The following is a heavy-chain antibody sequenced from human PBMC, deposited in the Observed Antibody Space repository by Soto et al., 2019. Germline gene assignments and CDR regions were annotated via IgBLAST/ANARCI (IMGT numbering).Heavy chain of an antibody. CDR2: ISVYNGNT. CDR3: ARDGRNGGYFDY. Sequence: QVQLVQSGAEVKKPGASVKVSCKASGYTFNSYGISWVRQAPGRGLEWMGWISVYNGNTNYAQKVQGRVTMTTDTSTSTAYVELRSLRSDDTAVYYCARDGRNGGYFDYWGQGTVVTVSS. V-gene: IGHV1-18*01. CDR1: GYTFNSYG. D-gene: IGHD2-8*01. J-gene: IGHJ4*02.